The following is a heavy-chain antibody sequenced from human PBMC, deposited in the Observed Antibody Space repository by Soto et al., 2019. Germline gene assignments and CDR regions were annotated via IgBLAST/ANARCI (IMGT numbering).Heavy chain of an antibody. Sequence: PVGSLRLSCAAFGFTFSSYAMSWVRQAPGKGLEWGSGISSSGGRTYYADSVKGRFTSSRDNSKNTMYLQMDSLRVEDTAVYKCAKDWDLLRAFDLWGQGTMVTVS. CDR2: ISSSGGRT. CDR3: AKDWDLLRAFDL. D-gene: IGHD1-26*01. V-gene: IGHV3-23*01. J-gene: IGHJ3*01. CDR1: GFTFSSYA.